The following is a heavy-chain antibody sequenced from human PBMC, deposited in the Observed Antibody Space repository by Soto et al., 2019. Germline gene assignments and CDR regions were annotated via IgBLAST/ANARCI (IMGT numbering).Heavy chain of an antibody. CDR3: ARDQSPSSGWHGMDV. D-gene: IGHD6-19*01. V-gene: IGHV1-2*02. CDR1: GYTYTEYY. Sequence: ASVKVTCKASGYTYTEYYRHGLRQAPGQGLEGMGWINPNSGGTNYAQKFQGRVTMTRDKSISTAYMELNRLRSVDTAVYYCARDQSPSSGWHGMDVWGQGTTVTVSS. CDR2: INPNSGGT. J-gene: IGHJ6*02.